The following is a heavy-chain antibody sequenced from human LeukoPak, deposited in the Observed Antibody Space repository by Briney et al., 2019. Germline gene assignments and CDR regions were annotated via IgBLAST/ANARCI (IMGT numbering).Heavy chain of an antibody. V-gene: IGHV3-23*01. CDR3: AKDTEYSYGHDRAPDAFDI. CDR1: GFTFSSYA. J-gene: IGHJ3*02. Sequence: PGGSLRLSCAASGFTFSSYAMSWVRQAPGKGLEWVSAISGSGGSTYYADSVKGRFTISRDNSKNTLYLQMNSLRAEDTAVYYCAKDTEYSYGHDRAPDAFDIWGQGTMVTVSS. D-gene: IGHD5-18*01. CDR2: ISGSGGST.